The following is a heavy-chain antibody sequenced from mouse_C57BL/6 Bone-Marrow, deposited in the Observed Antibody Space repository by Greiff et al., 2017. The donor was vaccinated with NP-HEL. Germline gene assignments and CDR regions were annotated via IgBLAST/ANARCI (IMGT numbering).Heavy chain of an antibody. J-gene: IGHJ2*01. CDR3: ARRDGY. CDR1: GFTFSSYG. V-gene: IGHV5-6*02. CDR2: ISSGGSYT. Sequence: EVKVVESGGDLVKPGGSLKLSCAASGFTFSSYGMSWVRQTPDKRLEWVATISSGGSYTYYPDSVKGRFTISRDNAKNTLYLQMSSLKSEDTAMYYCARRDGYWGQGTTLTVSS.